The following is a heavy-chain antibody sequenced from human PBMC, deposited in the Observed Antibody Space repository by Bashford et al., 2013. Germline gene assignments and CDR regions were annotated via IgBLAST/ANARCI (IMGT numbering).Heavy chain of an antibody. D-gene: IGHD3-9*01. V-gene: IGHV1-8*01. CDR3: ATNRPYYDYLTGYHYGMDV. J-gene: IGHJ6*02. CDR2: MNPNSGNT. Sequence: VASVKVSCKASGYTFTSYDINWVRQATGQGPEWMGWMNPNSGNTGYAQKFQGRVTMTRNTSISTAYMELSSLRSEDTAVYYCATNRPYYDYLTGYHYGMDVWGQGDHGHRLL. CDR1: GYTFTSYD.